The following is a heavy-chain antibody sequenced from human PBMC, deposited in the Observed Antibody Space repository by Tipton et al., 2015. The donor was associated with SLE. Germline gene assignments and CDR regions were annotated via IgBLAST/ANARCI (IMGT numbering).Heavy chain of an antibody. J-gene: IGHJ4*02. V-gene: IGHV4-34*01. Sequence: TLSLTCAVYDGSFSDYYWSWIRQPPGKGLEWIGGINHNGDTHYNSSLKSRLTMSVDTSTKQFSLKLSSVTAADTAVYYCARGGGSYYDYWGQGTLVTVSS. CDR3: ARGGGSYYDY. CDR2: INHNGDT. CDR1: DGSFSDYY. D-gene: IGHD1-26*01.